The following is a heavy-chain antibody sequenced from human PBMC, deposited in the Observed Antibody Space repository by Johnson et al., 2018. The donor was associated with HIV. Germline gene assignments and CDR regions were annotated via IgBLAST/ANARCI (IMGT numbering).Heavy chain of an antibody. Sequence: VQLVESGGGVVRPGGSLRLACAASGFTFDDYGMNWVRQAPGKGLEWVSGINWNGGSTGYADSVKGRFTISRDNAKNSLYLQMNSLRAEDTALYYCAKGIPKGYDSSGYQVDFDIWGQGTMVTVSS. CDR2: INWNGGST. V-gene: IGHV3-20*04. D-gene: IGHD3-22*01. CDR3: AKGIPKGYDSSGYQVDFDI. CDR1: GFTFDDYG. J-gene: IGHJ3*02.